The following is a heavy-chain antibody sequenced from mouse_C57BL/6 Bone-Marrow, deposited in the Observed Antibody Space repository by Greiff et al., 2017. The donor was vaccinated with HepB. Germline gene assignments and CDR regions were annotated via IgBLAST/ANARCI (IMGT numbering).Heavy chain of an antibody. CDR2: INPGSGGT. D-gene: IGHD2-3*01. CDR1: GYAFTNYL. J-gene: IGHJ3*01. CDR3: ARTGYSFAY. V-gene: IGHV1-54*01. Sequence: VHLVESGAELVRPGTSVKVSCKASGYAFTNYLIEWVKQRPGQGLEWIGVINPGSGGTNYNEKFKGKATLTADKSSSTAYMQLSSLTSEDSAVYFCARTGYSFAYWGQGTLVTVSA.